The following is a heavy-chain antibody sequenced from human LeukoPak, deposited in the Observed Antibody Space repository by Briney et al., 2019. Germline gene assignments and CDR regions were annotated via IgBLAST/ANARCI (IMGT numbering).Heavy chain of an antibody. J-gene: IGHJ4*02. CDR1: GGPFSGYY. D-gene: IGHD4-23*01. CDR2: INHSGST. CDR3: ARDTYGGNNCFDY. V-gene: IGHV4-34*01. Sequence: SETLSLTCAVYGGPFSGYYWSWIRQPPGKGLEWIGEINHSGSTNYNPSLKSRVTISVDTSKNQFSLKLSSVTAADTAVYYCARDTYGGNNCFDYWGQGTLVTVSS.